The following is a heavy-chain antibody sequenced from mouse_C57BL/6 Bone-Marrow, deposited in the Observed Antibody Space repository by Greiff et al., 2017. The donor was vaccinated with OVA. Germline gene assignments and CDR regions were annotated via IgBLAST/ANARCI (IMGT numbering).Heavy chain of an antibody. D-gene: IGHD4-1*01. CDR3: AKLGRGGFAY. CDR1: GYAFSSSW. CDR2: IYPGDGDT. J-gene: IGHJ3*01. Sequence: QVQLQQSGPELVKPGASVKISCKASGYAFSSSWMNWVKQRPGKGLEWIGRIYPGDGDTNYNGKFKGKATLTADKSSSKAYMQLSSLTSEDSAVYFCAKLGRGGFAYWGQGTLVTVSA. V-gene: IGHV1-82*01.